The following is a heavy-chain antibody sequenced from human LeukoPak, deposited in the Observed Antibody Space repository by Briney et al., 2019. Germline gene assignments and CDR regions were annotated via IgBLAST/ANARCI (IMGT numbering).Heavy chain of an antibody. CDR2: ISGSGGSI. J-gene: IGHJ4*02. CDR3: ARSDWGLDY. D-gene: IGHD7-27*01. V-gene: IGHV3-23*01. Sequence: GGSLRLSCAASGFTVSSNYMSWVRQAPGKGLEWVSVISGSGGSIGHADSVKGRFTVSRDNSKNTLYLQMNSLRADDTAVYYCARSDWGLDYWGQGTLVTVST. CDR1: GFTVSSNY.